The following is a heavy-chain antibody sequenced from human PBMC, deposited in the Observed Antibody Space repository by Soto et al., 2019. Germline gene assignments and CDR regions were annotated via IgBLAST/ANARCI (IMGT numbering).Heavy chain of an antibody. D-gene: IGHD3-10*01. Sequence: SETLSLTCTVSGGSISSYYWSWIRQPPGKGLEWIGYIYYSGSTNYNPSLKSRVTISVDTSKNQFSLKLSSVTAADTAVYYCARDMVRGPPDYWGQGTLVTVSS. CDR3: ARDMVRGPPDY. V-gene: IGHV4-59*01. CDR2: IYYSGST. J-gene: IGHJ4*02. CDR1: GGSISSYY.